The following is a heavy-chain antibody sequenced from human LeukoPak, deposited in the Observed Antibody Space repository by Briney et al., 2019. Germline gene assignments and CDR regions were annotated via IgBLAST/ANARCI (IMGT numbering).Heavy chain of an antibody. D-gene: IGHD3-16*01. CDR3: ASMLRSTLKPPFDP. V-gene: IGHV4-31*03. Sequence: SETLSLTCTVSGGSISSGGYYWSWIRQHPGKGLECIGYIYYSGSTYYNPSLKSRVTISVDTSKNQFSLKLSSVTAADTAVYYCASMLRSTLKPPFDPWGQGTLVTVSS. CDR2: IYYSGST. J-gene: IGHJ5*02. CDR1: GGSISSGGYY.